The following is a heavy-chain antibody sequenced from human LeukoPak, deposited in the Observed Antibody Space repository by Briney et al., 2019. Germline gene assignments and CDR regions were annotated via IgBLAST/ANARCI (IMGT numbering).Heavy chain of an antibody. CDR2: ISGSGGST. Sequence: GGSLRLSCAASGFTFSRYAMSWVRQAPGKGLEWVSGISGSGGSTYYADSVKGRFTISRDKSKNTLYLQMNSLRAEDTAVYYFAKERAWYDLVRGGYDAFDIWGQGTMVTVSS. CDR3: AKERAWYDLVRGGYDAFDI. V-gene: IGHV3-23*01. J-gene: IGHJ3*02. D-gene: IGHD3-10*01. CDR1: GFTFSRYA.